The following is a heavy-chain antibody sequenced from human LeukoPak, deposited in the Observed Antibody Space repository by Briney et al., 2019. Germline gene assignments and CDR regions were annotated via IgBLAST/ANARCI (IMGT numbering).Heavy chain of an antibody. Sequence: SETLSLTCTVSGGSISSSNYYWGWIRQPAGEGLEWIGSIYYSGSTFYNPSLKNRVTISVDTSKNQFSLKVRSVTAADTAVYYCARHGDYGDYGGYYYYGMDVWGQGTTVTVSS. V-gene: IGHV4-39*01. CDR2: IYYSGST. J-gene: IGHJ6*02. CDR3: ARHGDYGDYGGYYYYGMDV. D-gene: IGHD4-17*01. CDR1: GGSISSSNYY.